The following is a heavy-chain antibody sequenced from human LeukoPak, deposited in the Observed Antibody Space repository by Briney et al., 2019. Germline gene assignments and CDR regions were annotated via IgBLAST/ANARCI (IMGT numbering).Heavy chain of an antibody. CDR1: GFTFSSHG. V-gene: IGHV3-30*18. J-gene: IGHJ4*02. CDR2: ISYDGSNK. D-gene: IGHD3-9*01. CDR3: AKDILTGYYNVGDY. Sequence: GGSLRLSCAASGFTFSSHGMHWVRQAPGKGLEWVAVISYDGSNKYYADSVKGRFTISRDNSKNTLYLQMNSLRAEDTAVYYCAKDILTGYYNVGDYWGQGTLVTVSS.